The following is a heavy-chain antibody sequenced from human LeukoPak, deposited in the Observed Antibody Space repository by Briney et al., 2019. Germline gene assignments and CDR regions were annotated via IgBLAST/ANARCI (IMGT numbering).Heavy chain of an antibody. CDR1: GYTFTSYD. CDR2: MNPNSGNT. D-gene: IGHD6-13*01. J-gene: IGHJ5*02. V-gene: IGHV1-8*01. Sequence: GASVKVSCKASGYTFTSYDINWVRQATGQGVEWMGRMNPNSGNTGYAQKFQGRVTMTRNTSISTAYMELSSLRSEDTAVYYCARGMVSSWYYSNWFDPWGQGTLVTVSS. CDR3: ARGMVSSWYYSNWFDP.